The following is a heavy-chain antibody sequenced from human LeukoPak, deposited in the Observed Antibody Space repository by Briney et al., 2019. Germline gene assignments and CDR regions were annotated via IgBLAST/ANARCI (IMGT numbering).Heavy chain of an antibody. CDR2: FDPEDGET. V-gene: IGHV1-24*01. J-gene: IGHJ4*02. D-gene: IGHD2-21*01. CDR3: ATAVKVQCGGDCFDY. Sequence: ASVKVSCKVSGYTLTELSMHWVRQAPGKGLEWMGGFDPEDGETIYAQKFQGRVTMTGDTSTDTAYMELSSLRSEDTAVYYCATAVKVQCGGDCFDYWGQGTLVTVSS. CDR1: GYTLTELS.